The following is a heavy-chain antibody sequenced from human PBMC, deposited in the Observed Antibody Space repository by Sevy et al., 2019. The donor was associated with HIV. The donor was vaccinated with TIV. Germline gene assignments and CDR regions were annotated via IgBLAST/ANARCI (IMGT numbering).Heavy chain of an antibody. V-gene: IGHV3-33*01. Sequence: GGSLRLSCAASGFTFSSHGMHWVRQAPGKGLEWVAVIWYDGSNKYYADSVKGRFTISRDNSKNTLYLQMNSLRAEDTAVYYCARDSGIYYYDSSGYYPGDLDYWGQGTLVTVSS. J-gene: IGHJ4*02. D-gene: IGHD3-22*01. CDR1: GFTFSSHG. CDR3: ARDSGIYYYDSSGYYPGDLDY. CDR2: IWYDGSNK.